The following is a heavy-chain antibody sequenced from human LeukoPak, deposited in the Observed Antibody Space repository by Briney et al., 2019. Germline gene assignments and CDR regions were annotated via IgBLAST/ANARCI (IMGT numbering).Heavy chain of an antibody. D-gene: IGHD5-18*01. J-gene: IGHJ4*02. Sequence: ASVRVSCKASSYTFTSYGITWVRQAPGQGLEWMGWISAYNGNTNYAQKLQGRVTMTTDTSTSTAYMELRSLRSDDTAVYYCARVDTAMEQLFDYWGQGTLVTVSS. V-gene: IGHV1-18*01. CDR3: ARVDTAMEQLFDY. CDR1: SYTFTSYG. CDR2: ISAYNGNT.